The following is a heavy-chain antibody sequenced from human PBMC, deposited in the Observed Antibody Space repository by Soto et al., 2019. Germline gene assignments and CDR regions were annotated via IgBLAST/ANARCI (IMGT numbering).Heavy chain of an antibody. CDR1: GGSLSIISHS. CDR2: IFYNVIT. CDR3: ARLATGTQYYFDF. D-gene: IGHD1-1*01. V-gene: IGHV4-39*02. Sequence: LSLTCTVSGGSLSIISHSWGWIRHSPGQGLEGSGNIFYNVITYYNPSLKSRVTISADTSKNHFSLKLRSVTVADTAGYSCARLATGTQYYFDFWGQGSMVTVSS. J-gene: IGHJ4*02.